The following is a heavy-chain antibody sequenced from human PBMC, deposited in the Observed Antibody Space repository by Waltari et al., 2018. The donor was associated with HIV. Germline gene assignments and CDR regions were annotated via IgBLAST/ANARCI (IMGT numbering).Heavy chain of an antibody. Sequence: QVQLQQWGAGLLKPSETLSLTCVVSGGSFSTYYWSWIRQSPEKGLEWIGEINRSGSTNYNPARKSRGTISMDTSKNQFSLRLNSVAAADTAVYYCARGGEGYIILESDGIKSGALDYWGLGTLVTVSS. CDR1: GGSFSTYY. D-gene: IGHD3-3*01. CDR3: ARGGEGYIILESDGIKSGALDY. J-gene: IGHJ4*02. V-gene: IGHV4-34*01. CDR2: INRSGST.